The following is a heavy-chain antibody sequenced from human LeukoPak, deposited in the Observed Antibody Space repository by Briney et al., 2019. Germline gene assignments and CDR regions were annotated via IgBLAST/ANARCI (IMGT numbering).Heavy chain of an antibody. Sequence: GGPLRLSCAASGFTFSNYWMSWVRQAPGKGLEWVANIKQYGSEKYHLHSVKGRLTLSREKAKYTLYLPMNSLRGEDAAAYYCARLYASGCFDDWGQGTPVTVSS. D-gene: IGHD6-19*01. V-gene: IGHV3-7*01. J-gene: IGHJ4*01. CDR1: GFTFSNYW. CDR2: IKQYGSEK. CDR3: ARLYASGCFDD.